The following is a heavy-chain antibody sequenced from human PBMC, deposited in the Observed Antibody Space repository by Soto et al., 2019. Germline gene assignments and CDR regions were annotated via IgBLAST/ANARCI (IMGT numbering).Heavy chain of an antibody. V-gene: IGHV4-30-2*01. CDR3: ARDSGSGYPNGGFDP. Sequence: QLQLQESDSGLVRSSQTLSLTCAVSGGSIGSGDHSWNWIRQPPGKGLEWIGYIYHSGSTYYNPSLKSRVTMSVDRSKNQFSLNLFSVTAADTAVYYCARDSGSGYPNGGFDPWGQGTLVTVSS. D-gene: IGHD3-22*01. J-gene: IGHJ5*02. CDR1: GGSIGSGDHS. CDR2: IYHSGST.